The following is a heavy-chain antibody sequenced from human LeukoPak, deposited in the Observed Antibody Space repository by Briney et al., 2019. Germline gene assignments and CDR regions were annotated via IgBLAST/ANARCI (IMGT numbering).Heavy chain of an antibody. V-gene: IGHV3-33*01. CDR1: GFTFSSYG. Sequence: GRSLRLSCAASGFTFSSYGMHWVRQALGKGLEWVAVIWYDGSNKYYADSVKGRFTISRDNSKNTLYLQMNSLRAEDTAVYYCARVYYDILTGYHTGPDYWGQGTLVTVSS. D-gene: IGHD3-9*01. J-gene: IGHJ4*02. CDR2: IWYDGSNK. CDR3: ARVYYDILTGYHTGPDY.